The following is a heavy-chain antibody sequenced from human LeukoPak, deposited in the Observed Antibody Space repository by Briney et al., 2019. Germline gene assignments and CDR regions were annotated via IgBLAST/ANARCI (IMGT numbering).Heavy chain of an antibody. V-gene: IGHV3-74*01. CDR3: ARGSAKGGRGLQWLVQGVNDY. D-gene: IGHD6-19*01. CDR2: ITSDGSST. J-gene: IGHJ4*02. CDR1: GFTFSSYW. Sequence: PGGSLRLSCAASGFTFSSYWMYWVRQAPGKGLMWVSRITSDGSSTNYADSVKGRFTISRDNAKNTLYLQMNSLRAEDTAVYYCARGSAKGGRGLQWLVQGVNDYWGQGTLVTVSS.